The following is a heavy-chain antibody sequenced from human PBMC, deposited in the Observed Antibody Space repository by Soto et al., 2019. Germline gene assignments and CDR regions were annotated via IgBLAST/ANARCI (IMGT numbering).Heavy chain of an antibody. J-gene: IGHJ4*02. CDR2: ISSSSSYI. V-gene: IGHV3-21*01. CDR3: ARVQSSGWLANGPPTPDY. CDR1: GFTFSSYS. Sequence: EVQLVESGGGLVKPGGSLRLSCAASGFTFSSYSMNWVRQAPGKGLEWVSSISSSSSYIYYADSVKGRFTISRDNAKNSLYLQMNSLRAEDTAVYYCARVQSSGWLANGPPTPDYWGQGTLVTVSS. D-gene: IGHD6-19*01.